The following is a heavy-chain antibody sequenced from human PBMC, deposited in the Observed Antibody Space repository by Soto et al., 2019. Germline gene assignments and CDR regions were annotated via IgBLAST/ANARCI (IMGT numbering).Heavy chain of an antibody. CDR1: GGTFSSYA. J-gene: IGHJ6*02. CDR2: IIPIFGTA. Sequence: SSVKASCKASGGTFSSYAISWVRQAPGQGLEWMGGIIPIFGTANYAQKFQGRVTITADKSTSTAYMELSSLRSEDTAVYYCARTGYHGSGSYYTYYGMDVWG. D-gene: IGHD3-10*01. V-gene: IGHV1-69*06. CDR3: ARTGYHGSGSYYTYYGMDV.